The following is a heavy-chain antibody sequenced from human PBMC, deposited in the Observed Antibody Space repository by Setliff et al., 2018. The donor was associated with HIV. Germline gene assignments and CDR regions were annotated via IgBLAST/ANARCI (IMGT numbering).Heavy chain of an antibody. CDR3: ATEAYHDSLTGPTPGAFDI. Sequence: ASVKVSCKLSGYTLTELSMHWVRQAHGEGLEWMGGFDPEDGETIYAEKFQGRVTMTEDTATDTAYMELSSLRSEDTAVYYCATEAYHDSLTGPTPGAFDIWGQGTMVTV. CDR1: GYTLTELS. D-gene: IGHD3-9*01. J-gene: IGHJ3*02. V-gene: IGHV1-24*01. CDR2: FDPEDGET.